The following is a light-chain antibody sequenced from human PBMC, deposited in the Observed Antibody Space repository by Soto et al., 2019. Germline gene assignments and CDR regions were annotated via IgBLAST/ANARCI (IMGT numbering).Light chain of an antibody. V-gene: IGKV3-20*01. CDR3: QQYGSSPPLT. Sequence: EIVLTQVPGTLSLSPGERATLSCRASQSVSSSYLAWYQQKPGQAPRLLIYGASSRATGIPDRFSGSGSGTDFTLTISRLEPEDFAVYYCQQYGSSPPLTFGQGTRWRL. J-gene: IGKJ5*01. CDR1: QSVSSSY. CDR2: GAS.